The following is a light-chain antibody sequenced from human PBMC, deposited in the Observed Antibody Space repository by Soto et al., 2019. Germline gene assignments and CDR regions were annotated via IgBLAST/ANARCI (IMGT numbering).Light chain of an antibody. J-gene: IGLJ2*01. V-gene: IGLV2-14*01. Sequence: QSALTQPASVSGSPGQSITISCTGTSSDVGGYNYVSWYQQHPGKGPKLMIYDVSNRPSGVSDRFSGSKSGNTASLTISGLQAEDEADYYCSSYISSSPVVFGGGTKLTVL. CDR3: SSYISSSPVV. CDR1: SSDVGGYNY. CDR2: DVS.